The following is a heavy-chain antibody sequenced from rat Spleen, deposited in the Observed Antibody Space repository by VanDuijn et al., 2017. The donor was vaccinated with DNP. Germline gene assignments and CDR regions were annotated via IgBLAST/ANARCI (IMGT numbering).Heavy chain of an antibody. Sequence: EVQLVESGGDLVQPGRSLKLSCVASGFTFNNYWMTWVRQVPGKGLEWVATITSTGGSTYYPDSVKGRFTISRDNAKNTLYLQMNSLRSEDTATYYCARENWDYWGQGVMVTVSS. V-gene: IGHV5-31*01. J-gene: IGHJ2*01. CDR1: GFTFNNYW. D-gene: IGHD5-1*01. CDR3: ARENWDY. CDR2: ITSTGGST.